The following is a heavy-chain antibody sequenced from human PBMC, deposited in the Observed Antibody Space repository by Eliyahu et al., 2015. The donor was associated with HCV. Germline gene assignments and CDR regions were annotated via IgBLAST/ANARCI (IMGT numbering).Heavy chain of an antibody. D-gene: IGHD5-18*01. V-gene: IGHV3-7*01. CDR2: IKQHGSEE. CDR3: ARPQDTAMETELDY. CDR1: GFIFNNYW. Sequence: EVQLVESGGGLVQPGGSLRLSCAASGFIFNNYWMTWVRQAPGKGLEWVANIKQHGSEENYVDSVKGRFTVFRDNAKNSLYLQMYNLRAEDTAVYYCARPQDTAMETELDYWGQGTLVTVSS. J-gene: IGHJ4*02.